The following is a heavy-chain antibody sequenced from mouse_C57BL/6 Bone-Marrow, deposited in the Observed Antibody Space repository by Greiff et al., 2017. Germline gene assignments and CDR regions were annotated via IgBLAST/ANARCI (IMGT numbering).Heavy chain of an antibody. CDR2: IDPSDSYT. V-gene: IGHV1-69*01. J-gene: IGHJ4*01. CDR1: GYTFTSYW. Sequence: VQLQQPGAELVMPGASVKLSCKASGYTFTSYWLHWVKQRPGQGLEWIGEIDPSDSYTNYNQKFKGKSTLTVDKSSSTAYMQLSSVTSEDSAVYYCAREGEFYAMDYWGQGTSVTGSS. CDR3: AREGEFYAMDY.